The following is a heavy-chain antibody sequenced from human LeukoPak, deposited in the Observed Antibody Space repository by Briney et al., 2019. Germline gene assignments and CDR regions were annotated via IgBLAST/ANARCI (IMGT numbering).Heavy chain of an antibody. D-gene: IGHD3-22*01. J-gene: IGHJ4*02. CDR3: ARADSSGLHHFDY. V-gene: IGHV4-4*09. Sequence: SETLSHTCTVSGGSISSYYWSWIRQPPGKGLEWIGYIYTSGSTNYNPSLRSRVTISVDTSKNQFSLKLSSVTAADTAVYYCARADSSGLHHFDYWGQGTLVTVSS. CDR1: GGSISSYY. CDR2: IYTSGST.